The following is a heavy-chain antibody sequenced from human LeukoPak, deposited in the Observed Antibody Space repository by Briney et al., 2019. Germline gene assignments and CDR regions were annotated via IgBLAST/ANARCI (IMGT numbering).Heavy chain of an antibody. D-gene: IGHD3-10*01. CDR2: IHYSGST. Sequence: SETLSLTCTVSGGSISSTNYCWGWIRQPPGKGLEWIGSIHYSGSTHYNPSLRSRVTISVDTSKNQFSLKLSSVTAADTAVYYCARVYYGSGTYEPSHFDYWGQGTLVTVSS. V-gene: IGHV4-39*07. CDR3: ARVYYGSGTYEPSHFDY. J-gene: IGHJ4*02. CDR1: GGSISSTNYC.